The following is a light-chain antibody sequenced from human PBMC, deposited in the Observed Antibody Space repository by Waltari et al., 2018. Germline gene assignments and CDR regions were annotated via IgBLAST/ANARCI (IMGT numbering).Light chain of an antibody. J-gene: IGKJ1*01. V-gene: IGKV3-20*01. CDR3: QHYVRLPVT. CDR2: GAS. CDR1: QSVSRT. Sequence: IVLTQSPGPLSLSPGEGATLSCRASQSVSRTLAWYQQKPGQAPRLLIYGASTRAAGIPDRFSGSGSGTDFRLTISRLEPEDFAVYYCQHYVRLPVTFGQGTKVEIK.